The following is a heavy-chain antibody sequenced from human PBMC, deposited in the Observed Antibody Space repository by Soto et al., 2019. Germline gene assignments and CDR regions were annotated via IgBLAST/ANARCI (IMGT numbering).Heavy chain of an antibody. CDR3: AQDLSYGAHLDY. CDR2: ISYDGNNK. J-gene: IGHJ4*02. CDR1: GFTFSSYG. D-gene: IGHD4-17*01. Sequence: GGSLRLSCAASGFTFSSYGMHWVRQAPGKGLEWVAVISYDGNNKYYADSVKGRFTISRDNSKNTLYLQMNSLRAEDTAVYFCAQDLSYGAHLDYWGQGTLVTVSS. V-gene: IGHV3-30*18.